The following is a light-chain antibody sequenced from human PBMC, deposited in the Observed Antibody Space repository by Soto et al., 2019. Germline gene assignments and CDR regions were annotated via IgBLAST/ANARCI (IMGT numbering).Light chain of an antibody. CDR2: DAS. J-gene: IGKJ1*01. CDR1: QSMNDW. Sequence: DIQMTQSPSTLSASVGDRVTITCRASQSMNDWLAWYQQKPEKPPKVLIYDASSLQSGVPSRFSGSGSGTEFTLTIASLQPDDVATYYGLRYNAFSQTISQGTKVEI. CDR3: LRYNAFSQT. V-gene: IGKV1-5*01.